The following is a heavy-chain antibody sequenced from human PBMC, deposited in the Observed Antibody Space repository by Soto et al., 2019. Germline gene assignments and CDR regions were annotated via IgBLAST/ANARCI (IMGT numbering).Heavy chain of an antibody. CDR2: ISGSGGST. CDR1: GFTFTSYG. Sequence: PGGSLRLSCAASGFTFTSYGMSWVRQAPGKGLEWVSAISGSGGSTYYADSVKGRFTISRDNSKNTLYLHMNSLRAEDTAVYYCAKGALGSYYYYGMEVWGRVPRVAVSS. D-gene: IGHD1-26*01. V-gene: IGHV3-23*01. J-gene: IGHJ6*02. CDR3: AKGALGSYYYYGMEV.